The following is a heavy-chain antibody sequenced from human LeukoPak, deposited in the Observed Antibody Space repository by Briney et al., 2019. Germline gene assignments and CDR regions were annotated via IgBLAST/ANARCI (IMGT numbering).Heavy chain of an antibody. CDR1: GFTFSSYN. CDR2: ISTSSRYI. D-gene: IGHD6-19*01. J-gene: IGHJ4*02. Sequence: GGSLRLSCAASGFTFSSYNMNWVRQAPGKGLEWVSTISTSSRYIYYADSVKGRFTISRDNGNNSLYLQMSSLRAEDTAVYYCARSKVAGTSDYWGQGTLVAVSS. CDR3: ARSKVAGTSDY. V-gene: IGHV3-21*01.